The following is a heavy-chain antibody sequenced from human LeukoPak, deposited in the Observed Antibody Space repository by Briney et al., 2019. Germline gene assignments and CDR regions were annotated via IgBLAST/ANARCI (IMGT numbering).Heavy chain of an antibody. J-gene: IGHJ5*02. V-gene: IGHV3-74*01. CDR1: GFTFSSNW. CDR3: AKDSHTYYDFWSGYLGGWFDP. CDR2: INSDGSGT. Sequence: PGGSLRLSCAASGFTFSSNWMHWVRQAPGKGLVWVSRINSDGSGTSYADSVKGRFTISRDNARNTLYLQMNSLRAEDTAVYYCAKDSHTYYDFWSGYLGGWFDPWGQGTLVTVSS. D-gene: IGHD3-3*01.